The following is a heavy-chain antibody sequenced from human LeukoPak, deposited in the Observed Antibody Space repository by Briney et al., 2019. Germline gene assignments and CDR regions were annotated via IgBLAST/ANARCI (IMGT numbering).Heavy chain of an antibody. CDR1: GGSFSGYY. CDR3: ARQLRQWLVHRNNGFDY. J-gene: IGHJ4*02. Sequence: SETLSLTCAVYGGSFSGYYWSWIRQPPGKGLEWIGEIDHSGSTNYNPSLKSRVTISVDTSRNQFSLKLSSVTAADTAVYYCARQLRQWLVHRNNGFDYWGQGTLVTVSS. CDR2: IDHSGST. D-gene: IGHD6-19*01. V-gene: IGHV4-34*01.